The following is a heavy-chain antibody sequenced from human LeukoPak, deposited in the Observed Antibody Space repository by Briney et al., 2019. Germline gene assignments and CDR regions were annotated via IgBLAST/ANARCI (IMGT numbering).Heavy chain of an antibody. Sequence: ASVKVSCNASGYTFTSYGISWVRQAPGQGLEWMGWISAYNGNTNYAQKLQGRVTMTTDTSTSTAYMELRSLRSDDTAVYYCARHVLIGRNSTVVTPRDYWGQGTLVTVSS. J-gene: IGHJ4*02. V-gene: IGHV1-18*01. CDR3: ARHVLIGRNSTVVTPRDY. CDR2: ISAYNGNT. D-gene: IGHD4-23*01. CDR1: GYTFTSYG.